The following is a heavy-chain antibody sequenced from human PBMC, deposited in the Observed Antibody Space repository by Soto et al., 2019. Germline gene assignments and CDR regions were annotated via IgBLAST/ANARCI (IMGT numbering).Heavy chain of an antibody. D-gene: IGHD1-26*01. CDR1: GFTFSREA. Sequence: PGGSLRLSCAASGFTFSREAMRWVRQAPGKGLEWVSAISGSGGSMYYADSVKGRFTISRDNSKNTLYLQMNSLRAEDTAVYYCARRGSGSYYYYWGQGTLVTVSS. V-gene: IGHV3-23*01. CDR2: ISGSGGSM. CDR3: ARRGSGSYYYY. J-gene: IGHJ4*02.